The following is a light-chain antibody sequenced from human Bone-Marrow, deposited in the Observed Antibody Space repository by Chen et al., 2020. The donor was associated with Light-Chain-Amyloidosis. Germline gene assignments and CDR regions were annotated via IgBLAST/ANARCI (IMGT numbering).Light chain of an antibody. J-gene: IGLJ2*01. CDR2: RDT. Sequence: SYELTQPPSLSVSTGQPTRIPCSGDVLPTKYAYWYQQKPGQAPVLVIHRDTERSSGISERFSGSSSGTTATLTISGVQAEDEADYHCQSADSSGTYEVIFGGGTKLTVL. V-gene: IGLV3-25*03. CDR1: VLPTKY. CDR3: QSADSSGTYEVI.